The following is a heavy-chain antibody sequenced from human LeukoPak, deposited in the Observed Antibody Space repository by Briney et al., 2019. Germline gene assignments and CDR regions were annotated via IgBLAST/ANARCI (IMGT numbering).Heavy chain of an antibody. CDR2: ISSSSSTI. CDR1: GLTFSNAY. Sequence: GGSLRLSCAASGLTFSNAYMNWVRQAPGKGLEWVSYISSSSSTIYYADSVKGRFTISRDNSKNTLFLQVNSLRAEDTAVYYCAKVRTYFYHGLDVWGQGTTVTVSS. J-gene: IGHJ6*02. V-gene: IGHV3-48*01. CDR3: AKVRTYFYHGLDV. D-gene: IGHD1-14*01.